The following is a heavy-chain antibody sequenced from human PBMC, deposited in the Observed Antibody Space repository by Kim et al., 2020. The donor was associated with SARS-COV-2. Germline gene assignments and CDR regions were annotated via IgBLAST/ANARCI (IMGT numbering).Heavy chain of an antibody. CDR1: GGSFSGYY. V-gene: IGHV4-34*01. D-gene: IGHD3-10*01. J-gene: IGHJ4*02. Sequence: SETLSLTCAVYGGSFSGYYWSWIRQPPGKGLEWIGEXNHSGRTNYNPSLKSRVTXSVDXSKNQXSLKLXSVTAADTAVYYCAGRLSNTAGWXSHYCDLWGQGTLVTVSS. CDR2: XNHSGRT. CDR3: AGRLSNTAGWXSHYCDL.